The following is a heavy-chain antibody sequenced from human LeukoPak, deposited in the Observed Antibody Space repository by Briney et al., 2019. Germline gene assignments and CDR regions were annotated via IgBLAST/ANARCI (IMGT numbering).Heavy chain of an antibody. CDR1: GGTFISYA. CDR3: ARVATYYYDSSGSNDAFDI. D-gene: IGHD3-22*01. J-gene: IGHJ3*02. CDR2: IIPIFGTA. V-gene: IGHV1-69*05. Sequence: ASVKVSCKASGGTFISYAISWVRQAPGQGLEWMGRIIPIFGTANYAQKFQGRVTITTDESTSTAYMELSSLRSEDTAVYYCARVATYYYDSSGSNDAFDIWGQGTMVTVSS.